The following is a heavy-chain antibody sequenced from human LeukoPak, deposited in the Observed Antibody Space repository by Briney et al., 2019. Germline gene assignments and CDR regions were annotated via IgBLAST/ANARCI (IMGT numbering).Heavy chain of an antibody. Sequence: SETLSLTCTVSGGSISTYCWSWIRQPPGKGLEWIGYVSNSGTTSCNPSLKSRVTISVDTSKNQFSLKLSSVTAADTAVYYCARQYIVATIIDYWGQGTLVTVSS. V-gene: IGHV4-59*08. CDR3: ARQYIVATIIDY. CDR1: GGSISTYC. J-gene: IGHJ4*02. D-gene: IGHD5-12*01. CDR2: VSNSGTT.